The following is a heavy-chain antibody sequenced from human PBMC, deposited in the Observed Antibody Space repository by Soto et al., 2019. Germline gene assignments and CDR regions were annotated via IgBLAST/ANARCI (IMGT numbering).Heavy chain of an antibody. CDR1: GFTFSSYG. D-gene: IGHD3-16*02. Sequence: QVQLVESGGGVVQPGRSLRLSCAASGFTFSSYGMHWVRQAPGKGLEWVAVIWYDGSNKYYADSVKGRFTISRDNSKNTLYLQMNSMRAEDTGVYYCAREPLKRNYVGGSYRGRPVDYLGQGTLVTVSS. CDR2: IWYDGSNK. CDR3: AREPLKRNYVGGSYRGRPVDY. J-gene: IGHJ4*02. V-gene: IGHV3-33*01.